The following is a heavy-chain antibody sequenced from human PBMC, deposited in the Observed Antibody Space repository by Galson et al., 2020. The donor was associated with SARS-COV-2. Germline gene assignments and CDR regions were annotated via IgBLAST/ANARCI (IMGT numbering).Heavy chain of an antibody. J-gene: IGHJ6*02. Sequence: GGSLRLSCVASGFTFSRYGMSWVRQAPGQGLDWVATTSSTTYYADSVRRRFIISRDDSKNTLYLQMNGLSADDTAVYYCAKDFVRGIGYMYGWGSGTTVTVSS. CDR1: GFTFSRYG. D-gene: IGHD3-10*02. CDR3: AKDFVRGIGYMYG. CDR2: TSSTT. V-gene: IGHV3-23*01.